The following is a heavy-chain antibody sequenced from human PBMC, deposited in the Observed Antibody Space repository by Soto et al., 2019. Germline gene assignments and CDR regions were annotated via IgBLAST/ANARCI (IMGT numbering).Heavy chain of an antibody. CDR3: ERDPARKWFDP. Sequence: HPGGSLRLSCAASGFTFNNYFIHWVRQAPGRGLVWVSRVKGDGSVINYADSVKGRFTISIDNAKNMVHLQMDSLRAEDTAVYYFERDPARKWFDPSGQGTLVSVSS. CDR1: GFTFNNYF. D-gene: IGHD6-6*01. J-gene: IGHJ5*02. CDR2: VKGDGSVI. V-gene: IGHV3-74*01.